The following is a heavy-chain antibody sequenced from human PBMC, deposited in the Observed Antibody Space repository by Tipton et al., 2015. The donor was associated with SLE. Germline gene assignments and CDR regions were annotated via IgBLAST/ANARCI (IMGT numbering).Heavy chain of an antibody. Sequence: LVKPTQTLTLTCSFSGVSLDTRGMSVAWIRQPPGKALEWLARIDWDDETYYSASLRTRLTISKDTSKDQVVLTMTDMDPVDTATYFCARFGSLLGSFPIWGHGTMVTVSS. J-gene: IGHJ3*02. CDR1: GVSLDTRGMS. D-gene: IGHD3-10*01. CDR2: IDWDDET. CDR3: ARFGSLLGSFPI. V-gene: IGHV2-70*11.